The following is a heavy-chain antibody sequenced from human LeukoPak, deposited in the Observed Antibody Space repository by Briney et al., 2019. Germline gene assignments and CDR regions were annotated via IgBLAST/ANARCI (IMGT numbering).Heavy chain of an antibody. CDR1: GFTVSSNY. CDR3: ARSPPGYSYGPYYFDY. J-gene: IGHJ4*02. V-gene: IGHV3-53*01. CDR2: IYSGGST. D-gene: IGHD5-18*01. Sequence: PGGSLRLSCAASGFTVSSNYMSWVRQAPGKGLEWVSVIYSGGSTYYADSVKGRFTISRDNSKNTLYLQMNSLRAEDTAVYYCARSPPGYSYGPYYFDYWGQGTLVTVSS.